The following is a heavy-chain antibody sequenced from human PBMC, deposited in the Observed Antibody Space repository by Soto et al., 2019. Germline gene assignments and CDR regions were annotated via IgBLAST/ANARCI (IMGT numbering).Heavy chain of an antibody. CDR3: AKEIRPHHGSGSYYYFDF. CDR1: GFTFSSYG. Sequence: GGSLRLSCAASGFTFSSYGMHWVRQAPGKGLEWVAVISYDGSNKYYADSVKGRFTISRDNSKNTLYLQMNSLRAEDTAVYYCAKEIRPHHGSGSYYYFDFWGQGTLVTVSS. J-gene: IGHJ4*02. CDR2: ISYDGSNK. V-gene: IGHV3-30*18. D-gene: IGHD3-10*01.